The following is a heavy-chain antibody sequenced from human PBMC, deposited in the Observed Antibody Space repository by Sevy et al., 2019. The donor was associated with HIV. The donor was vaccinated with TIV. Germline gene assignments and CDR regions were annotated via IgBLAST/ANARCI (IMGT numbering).Heavy chain of an antibody. CDR2: ISSSGSIT. J-gene: IGHJ4*02. CDR3: ARERLGGFHTSLDY. Sequence: GGSLRLSCTASGFTFSSYEMNWVRQAPGKGLEWVAYISSSGSITYYADSVKGRFTISRDNAKNSLFLQMKTLRAEDTSIYYCARERLGGFHTSLDYWGQGTLVTVSS. V-gene: IGHV3-48*03. D-gene: IGHD2-15*01. CDR1: GFTFSSYE.